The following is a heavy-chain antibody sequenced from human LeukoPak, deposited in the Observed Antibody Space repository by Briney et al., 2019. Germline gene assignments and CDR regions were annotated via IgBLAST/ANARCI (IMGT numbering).Heavy chain of an antibody. J-gene: IGHJ4*02. CDR1: GFTSTTYT. V-gene: IGHV3-48*01. Sequence: RGSLRLSCAPSGFTSTTYTINWVRQAPGKGLEWGSYISGTGDIIQYADSVRGRFTISRDNAKNSVSLQMNSLRVEDTATYYCARDRALVAFDYWGQGALVTVSS. CDR3: ARDRALVAFDY. D-gene: IGHD5-12*01. CDR2: ISGTGDII.